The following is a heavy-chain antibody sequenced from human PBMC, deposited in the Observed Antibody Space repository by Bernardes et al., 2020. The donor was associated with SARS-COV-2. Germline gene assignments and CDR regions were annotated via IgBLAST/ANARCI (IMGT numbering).Heavy chain of an antibody. CDR1: GYTFTSYA. V-gene: IGHV1-3*01. Sequence: ASVKVSCKASGYTFTSYAIHWVRHAPGQRLEWMGWINAGNGNTKYSQKFRGRVTITRDTSASTAYMELSSLRSEDTAVYYCARTPSGSYSYYYGMDVWGQGTTVTVSS. J-gene: IGHJ6*02. CDR3: ARTPSGSYSYYYGMDV. CDR2: INAGNGNT. D-gene: IGHD1-26*01.